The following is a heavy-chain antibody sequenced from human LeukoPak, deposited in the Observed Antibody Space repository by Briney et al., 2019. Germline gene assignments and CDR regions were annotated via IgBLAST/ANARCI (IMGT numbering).Heavy chain of an antibody. Sequence: GASVKVSCKTSGYGFTGYYIHWVRQAPGQGFEWLGWINPNNGCTKYAQKFQDSVSMTRDTSINIAYMELSSLRLDDTAVYYCARGVAAAGSRLDPWGQGTLITVSS. CDR3: ARGVAAAGSRLDP. CDR1: GYGFTGYY. D-gene: IGHD6-13*01. CDR2: INPNNGCT. J-gene: IGHJ5*02. V-gene: IGHV1-2*02.